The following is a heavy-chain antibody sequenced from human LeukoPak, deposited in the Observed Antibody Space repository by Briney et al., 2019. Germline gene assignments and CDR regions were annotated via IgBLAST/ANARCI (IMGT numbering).Heavy chain of an antibody. V-gene: IGHV1-8*03. CDR1: GYTFSNYD. D-gene: IGHD5-12*01. J-gene: IGHJ3*01. CDR3: ARGRYQWQRRGEGAFDF. CDR2: MNPNSGSI. Sequence: ASVKVSCKGSGYTFSNYDINWVRQASGQGLEWMGWMNPNSGSIGFAQKFQGRVTITRNISINTLYMELRSLRSEDTAVYYCARGRYQWQRRGEGAFDFWGQGTRVTVSS.